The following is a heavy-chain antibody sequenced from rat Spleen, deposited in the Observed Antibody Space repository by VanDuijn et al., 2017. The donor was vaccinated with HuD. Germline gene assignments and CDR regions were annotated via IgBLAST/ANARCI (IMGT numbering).Heavy chain of an antibody. Sequence: EVQLVETGGGLVQPGRSLKLSCVASGFTFSSYWMYWIRQAPGRGLEWVSSINTDGGNTYYPDTVKGRFTVSRDNAQDTLYLQMNSLRSEDTATYYCAKDRDYGPDYWGQGVMVTVSS. V-gene: IGHV5-58*01. CDR3: AKDRDYGPDY. J-gene: IGHJ2*01. CDR1: GFTFSSYW. D-gene: IGHD1-11*01. CDR2: INTDGGNT.